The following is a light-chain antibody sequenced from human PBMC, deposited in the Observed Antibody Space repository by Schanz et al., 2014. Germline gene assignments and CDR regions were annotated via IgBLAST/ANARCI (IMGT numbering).Light chain of an antibody. V-gene: IGKV3-20*01. Sequence: EIVLTQSPGTLSLSPGEGATLSCRASQSVSSNYLAWYQQRPGQAPRLLIYDASNRATGIPARFSGSGSATEFTLTISSLQSEDFAVYYCQQYYSWPPYTFGQGTNLEI. CDR2: DAS. CDR3: QQYYSWPPYT. J-gene: IGKJ2*01. CDR1: QSVSSNY.